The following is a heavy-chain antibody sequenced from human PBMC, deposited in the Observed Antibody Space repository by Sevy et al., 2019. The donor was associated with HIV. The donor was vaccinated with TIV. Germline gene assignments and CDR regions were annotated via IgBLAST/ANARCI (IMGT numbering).Heavy chain of an antibody. Sequence: GGSLRLSCAASGFTFSNAWMSWVRQAPGKGLEWVGRIKSKTDGGTTDYAAPVKGRFTISRDDSKNTLYLEMNSLKTEDTAVYYCTTVASCDALYYYYGMDVWGQGTTVTVSS. J-gene: IGHJ6*02. CDR1: GFTFSNAW. CDR3: TTVASCDALYYYYGMDV. CDR2: IKSKTDGGTT. V-gene: IGHV3-15*01. D-gene: IGHD2-2*01.